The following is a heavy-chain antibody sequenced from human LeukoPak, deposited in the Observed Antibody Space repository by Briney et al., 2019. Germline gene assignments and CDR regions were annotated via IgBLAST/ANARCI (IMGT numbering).Heavy chain of an antibody. CDR1: GGSISSGDYY. D-gene: IGHD3-22*01. CDR3: ARRDSYYYDSSGYYFDY. CDR2: IYYSGST. V-gene: IGHV4-61*08. Sequence: PSETLSLTCTVSGGSISSGDYYWSWIRQPPGKGLEWIGYIYYSGSTNYNPSLKSRVTISVDTSKNQFSLKLSSVTAADTAVYYCARRDSYYYDSSGYYFDYWGQGTLVTVSS. J-gene: IGHJ4*02.